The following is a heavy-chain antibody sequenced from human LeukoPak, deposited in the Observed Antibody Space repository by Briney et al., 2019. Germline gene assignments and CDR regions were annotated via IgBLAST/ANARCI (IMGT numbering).Heavy chain of an antibody. D-gene: IGHD2-2*01. J-gene: IGHJ5*02. V-gene: IGHV3-21*01. CDR2: ISSSSSYI. CDR3: ARDVEAGGVVVPAATWLDP. Sequence: AGGSLRLSCAASGFTFSSYSMNWVRQAPGKGLEWVSSISSSSSYIYYADSVKGRFTISRDNAKNSLYLQMNSLRAEDTAVYYCARDVEAGGVVVPAATWLDPWGQGTLVTVSS. CDR1: GFTFSSYS.